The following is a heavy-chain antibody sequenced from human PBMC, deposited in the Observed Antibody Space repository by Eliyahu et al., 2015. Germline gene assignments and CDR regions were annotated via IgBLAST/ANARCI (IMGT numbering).Heavy chain of an antibody. CDR2: IYYSGST. Sequence: QVQLQESGPGLVKPSETLSLTCTVSGGSISSYYWSWIRQPPGKGLEWIGYIYYSGSTNYNPSLKSRVTISVDTSKNQFSLKLSSVTAADTAVYYCARGGFRRVVWFGEYDAFDIWGQGTMVTVSS. D-gene: IGHD3-10*01. CDR3: ARGGFRRVVWFGEYDAFDI. CDR1: GGSISSYY. J-gene: IGHJ3*02. V-gene: IGHV4-59*01.